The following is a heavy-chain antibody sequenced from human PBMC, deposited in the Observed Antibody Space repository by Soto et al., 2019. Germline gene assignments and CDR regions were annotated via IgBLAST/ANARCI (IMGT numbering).Heavy chain of an antibody. CDR2: ILYTGTT. CDR3: ARLGWGNGDSDY. V-gene: IGHV4-39*02. D-gene: IGHD2-21*01. J-gene: IGHJ4*02. CDR1: GGSISKSNYF. Sequence: QLQLHESGPGLVKSSEPLSLTCTVSGGSISKSNYFWGWIRQAPGKGLEWIASILYTGTTSYNSSLKSRVAISVDTSKNHYSLKLNSVTAADTAVYYCARLGWGNGDSDYWGQGTLVTVSS.